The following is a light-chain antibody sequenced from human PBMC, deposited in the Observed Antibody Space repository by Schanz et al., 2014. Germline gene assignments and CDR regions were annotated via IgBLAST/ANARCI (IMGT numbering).Light chain of an antibody. V-gene: IGLV2-18*02. CDR3: TTYTTTVV. Sequence: QSALTQPRSVSGSPGQSVTISCTGTSSDVADYKDVSWYQQYPGAAPKLIIYEVTYRPSGVPDRFSGSKSGSTASLTISGLQAEDEADYSCTTYTTTVVFGGGTKLTVL. CDR1: SSDVADYKD. J-gene: IGLJ2*01. CDR2: EVT.